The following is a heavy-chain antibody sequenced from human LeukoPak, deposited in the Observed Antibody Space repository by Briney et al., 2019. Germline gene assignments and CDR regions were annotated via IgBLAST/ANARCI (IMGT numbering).Heavy chain of an antibody. CDR2: INHSGST. CDR3: ARGSPALTADFDY. Sequence: SETLSLTCAVYGGSFSGYYWSWIRQPPGKGLEWIGEINHSGSTNYNPSLKSRVTISVDTSKNQFSLKLSSVTAADTAVYYCARGSPALTADFDYWGQGTLVTVSS. D-gene: IGHD3-9*01. CDR1: GGSFSGYY. V-gene: IGHV4-34*01. J-gene: IGHJ4*02.